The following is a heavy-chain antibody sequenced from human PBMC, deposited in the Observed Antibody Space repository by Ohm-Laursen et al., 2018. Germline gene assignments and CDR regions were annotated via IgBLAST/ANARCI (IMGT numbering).Heavy chain of an antibody. Sequence: SLRLSCAASGFTFSSYSMNWVRQAPGKGLEWVSYISSSSSTIYYADSVKGRFTISRDNAKNSLYLQMNSLRAEDTAVYYCARSLGSAAFDYWGQGTLVTVSS. CDR1: GFTFSSYS. CDR3: ARSLGSAAFDY. D-gene: IGHD6-13*01. J-gene: IGHJ4*02. V-gene: IGHV3-48*04. CDR2: ISSSSSTI.